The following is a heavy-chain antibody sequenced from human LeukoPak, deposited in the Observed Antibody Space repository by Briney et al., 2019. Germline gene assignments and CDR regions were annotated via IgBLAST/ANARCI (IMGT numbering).Heavy chain of an antibody. CDR3: ATGRVSDTTLVSWFDT. Sequence: SVKVSCKASGGTLSTHAVGWVRQAPGQGLEWMGGIILISPTANYAQKFQDRVTITMDQYTTYMELSSLRSDDTAVYYCATGRVSDTTLVSWFDTWGQGTLVTVSS. CDR2: IILISPTA. CDR1: GGTLSTHA. D-gene: IGHD5-18*01. J-gene: IGHJ5*02. V-gene: IGHV1-69*05.